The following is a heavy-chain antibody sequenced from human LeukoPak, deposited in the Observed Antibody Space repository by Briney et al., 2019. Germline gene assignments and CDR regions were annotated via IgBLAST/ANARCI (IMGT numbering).Heavy chain of an antibody. J-gene: IGHJ4*02. CDR2: IYPGDSDT. CDR1: GFSFSSYW. CDR3: ARRAGSCSGGSCYSDH. Sequence: GASLKISCKGSGFSFSSYWIAWVRPLPGKGLEWMGIIYPGDSDTRYSPSFQGQVTISADKSISTAYLQWSSLKASDTAIYYCARRAGSCSGGSCYSDHWGQGTLVTVSS. V-gene: IGHV5-51*01. D-gene: IGHD2-15*01.